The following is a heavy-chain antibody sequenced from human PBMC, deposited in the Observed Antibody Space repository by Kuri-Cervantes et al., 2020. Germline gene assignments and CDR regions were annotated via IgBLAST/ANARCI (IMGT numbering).Heavy chain of an antibody. CDR1: GFTFSDYY. D-gene: IGHD3-22*01. J-gene: IGHJ4*02. CDR3: ARDRPYYYDSSGYWDY. CDR2: ISSSGSTI. Sequence: GGSLRLSCAASGFTFSDYYMSWIRQAPGKGLEWVSYISSSGSTIYYADSVKGRFTISRDNAKNSLYLQMNSLRAEDTAVYYCARDRPYYYDSSGYWDYWGQGTLVTVSS. V-gene: IGHV3-11*04.